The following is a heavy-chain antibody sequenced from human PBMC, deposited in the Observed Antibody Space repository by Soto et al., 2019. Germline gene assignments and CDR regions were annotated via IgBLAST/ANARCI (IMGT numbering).Heavy chain of an antibody. CDR3: ASQSGSIPWFDP. CDR1: GGSISSSSYY. V-gene: IGHV4-39*01. CDR2: IYYSGST. J-gene: IGHJ5*02. Sequence: QLQLQESGPGLVKPSETLSLTCTVSGGSISSSSYYWGWIRQPPGKGLEWIGSIYYSGSTYYNPSLTSRSTTSVDTSTTQFSLKPSSVTAADTAVYYWASQSGSIPWFDPWGQGTLVTVSS. D-gene: IGHD1-26*01.